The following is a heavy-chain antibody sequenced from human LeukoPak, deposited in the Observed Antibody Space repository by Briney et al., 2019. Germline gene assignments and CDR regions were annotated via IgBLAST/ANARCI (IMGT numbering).Heavy chain of an antibody. Sequence: PGGSLRLSCAASGFTFSSYSMHWVRQAPGKGLEWVSYISSSSSTIYYADSVKGRFTISRDNAKNSLYLQMNSLRAEDTAVYYCAREPDYYGSGSYFHHDAFDIWGQGTMVTVSS. CDR1: GFTFSSYS. J-gene: IGHJ3*02. CDR3: AREPDYYGSGSYFHHDAFDI. D-gene: IGHD3-10*01. CDR2: ISSSSSTI. V-gene: IGHV3-48*01.